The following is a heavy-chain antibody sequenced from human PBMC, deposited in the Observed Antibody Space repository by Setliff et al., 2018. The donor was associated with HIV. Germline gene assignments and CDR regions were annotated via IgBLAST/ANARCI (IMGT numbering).Heavy chain of an antibody. CDR1: GGSISSSTYY. V-gene: IGHV4-39*01. CDR3: ARHRVITGSFDS. CDR2: IDHSGST. D-gene: IGHD3-10*01. Sequence: PSETLSLTCTVSGGSISSSTYYWGWIRQPPGKGLEWIGEIDHSGSTNYNPPLKSRVTISVDTAKNQFSVTVNSVTAADTAVYYCARHRVITGSFDSWSQGTLVTVSS. J-gene: IGHJ4*02.